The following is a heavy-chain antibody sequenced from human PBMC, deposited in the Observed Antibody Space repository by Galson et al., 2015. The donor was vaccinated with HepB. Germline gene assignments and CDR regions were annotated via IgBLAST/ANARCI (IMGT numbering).Heavy chain of an antibody. CDR3: ARGDSSWSSYYYYYGMDV. V-gene: IGHV1-2*04. J-gene: IGHJ6*02. CDR2: INPNSGGT. D-gene: IGHD6-6*01. Sequence: SVKVSCKASGYTFTGYYMHWVRQAPGQGLEWMGWINPNSGGTNYAQKFQGWVTMTRDTSISTAYMELSRLRSDDTAVYYCARGDSSWSSYYYYYGMDVWGQGTTVTVSS. CDR1: GYTFTGYY.